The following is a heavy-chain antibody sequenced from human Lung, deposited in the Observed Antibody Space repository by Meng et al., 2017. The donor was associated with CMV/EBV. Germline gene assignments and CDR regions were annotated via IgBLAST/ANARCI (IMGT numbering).Heavy chain of an antibody. CDR1: GGTFNMYA. Sequence: SXXVSXKASGGTFNMYAVSWVRQAPGQGREWVGGIIPIFGTPNYPQKFQGRVTISTDESTHTVYMALSSLTSEDTAVYYCTRDRRGRSNWEYYFDYWGQGXLVTVSS. D-gene: IGHD7-27*01. CDR3: TRDRRGRSNWEYYFDY. CDR2: IIPIFGTP. V-gene: IGHV1-69*05. J-gene: IGHJ4*02.